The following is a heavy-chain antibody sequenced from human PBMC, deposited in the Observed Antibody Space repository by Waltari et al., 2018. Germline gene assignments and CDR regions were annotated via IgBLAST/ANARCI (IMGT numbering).Heavy chain of an antibody. CDR3: ARDFNWGWDF. J-gene: IGHJ4*02. D-gene: IGHD7-27*01. Sequence: EVQLVDSGGGLVQPGGSLRLSRAACGFTFSSNWMSWVRQAPGRGLEWLANIKPDGSQQYYVDSVRGRFSISRDNAKNSLYLQLNSLRAEDTAIYYCARDFNWGWDFWGQGTLVTVSS. CDR2: IKPDGSQQ. CDR1: GFTFSSNW. V-gene: IGHV3-7*03.